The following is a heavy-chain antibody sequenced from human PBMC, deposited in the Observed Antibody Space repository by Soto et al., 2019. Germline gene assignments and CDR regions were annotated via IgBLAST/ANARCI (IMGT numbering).Heavy chain of an antibody. CDR3: ATRDTAMAANRNYYYYGMDV. V-gene: IGHV1-69*13. D-gene: IGHD5-18*01. Sequence: GASVKVSCKASGGTFSSYAISWVRQAPEQGLEWMGGIIPIFGTANYAQKFQGRVTITADESTSTAYMELSSLRSEDTAVYYCATRDTAMAANRNYYYYGMDVWGQGTTVTVSS. CDR2: IIPIFGTA. J-gene: IGHJ6*02. CDR1: GGTFSSYA.